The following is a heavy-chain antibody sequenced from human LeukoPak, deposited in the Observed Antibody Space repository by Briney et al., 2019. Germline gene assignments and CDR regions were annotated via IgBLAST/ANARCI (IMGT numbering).Heavy chain of an antibody. CDR3: ARMWAVPGVYYFDY. CDR1: GGTFSTYD. D-gene: IGHD6-19*01. Sequence: GASVKVSCKASGGTFSTYDINWVRQAPGQGLEWMGGIIPIFGTTNYAQKFQGRVTITADESTSTAYMELSNLRSEDTAVYYCARMWAVPGVYYFDYWGQGTLVTVSS. J-gene: IGHJ4*02. V-gene: IGHV1-69*13. CDR2: IIPIFGTT.